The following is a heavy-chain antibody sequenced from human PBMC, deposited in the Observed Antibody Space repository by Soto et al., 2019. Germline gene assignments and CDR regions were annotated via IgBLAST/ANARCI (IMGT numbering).Heavy chain of an antibody. J-gene: IGHJ5*02. CDR2: ISSSSSYI. Sequence: PGGSLRLSCAASGFTFSSYSMNWVRQAPGKGLEWVSSISSSSSYIYYADSVKGRFTISRDNAKNSLYLQMSSLRAEDTAVYYCARGLYYYDSSGYYSPWGQGTLVTVS. CDR3: ARGLYYYDSSGYYSP. CDR1: GFTFSSYS. D-gene: IGHD3-22*01. V-gene: IGHV3-21*01.